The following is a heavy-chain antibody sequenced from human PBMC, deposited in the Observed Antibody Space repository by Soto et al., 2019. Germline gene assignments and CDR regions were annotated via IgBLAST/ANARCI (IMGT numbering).Heavy chain of an antibody. V-gene: IGHV4-38-2*01. CDR1: GDSITSIYH. CDR2: IYHTGTT. CDR3: ARGSPTMVRGVRRRFRGGLDV. Sequence: SETLSLTCAVSGDSITSIYHWALIRQPPGRGLEWVASIYHTGTTYYNPSLKSRVTISVDTSKNQFSLKLSSVTAADTAVYYCARGSPTMVRGVRRRFRGGLDVWGQGNTVTVYS. J-gene: IGHJ6*02. D-gene: IGHD3-10*01.